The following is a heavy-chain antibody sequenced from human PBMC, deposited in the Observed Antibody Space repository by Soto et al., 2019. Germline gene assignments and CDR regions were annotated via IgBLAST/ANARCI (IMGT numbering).Heavy chain of an antibody. CDR3: ARDTETLGPRANDALDI. D-gene: IGHD3-3*02. CDR1: GYTFSAYT. Sequence: QAQLVQSGAEMKKPGASVKVSCKATGYTFSAYTMNWVRQAPGQSLEWMGWINAGSGNTKYSQNFQGRVSIIRDTSAHTVYMELAGLTSEDTAVYYCARDTETLGPRANDALDIWGQGTMVTVSS. CDR2: INAGSGNT. J-gene: IGHJ3*02. V-gene: IGHV1-3*01.